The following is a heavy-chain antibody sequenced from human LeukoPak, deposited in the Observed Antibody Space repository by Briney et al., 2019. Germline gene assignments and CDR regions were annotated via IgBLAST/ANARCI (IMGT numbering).Heavy chain of an antibody. CDR1: GYTFTNYD. J-gene: IGHJ3*02. CDR2: MNPNSSNT. D-gene: IGHD3-10*01. CDR3: ARDSGSGSQIRRPHAFDI. Sequence: ASVKFSCKTSGYTFTNYDINWVRQATGQGLEWMGWMNPNSSNTGYAQKFQGRVTMTRNTSISTAYMELSSLRSEDTAVYYCARDSGSGSQIRRPHAFDIWGQGTTVTVSS. V-gene: IGHV1-8*02.